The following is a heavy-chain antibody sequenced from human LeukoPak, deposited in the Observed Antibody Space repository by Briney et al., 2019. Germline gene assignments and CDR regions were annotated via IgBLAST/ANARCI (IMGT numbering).Heavy chain of an antibody. Sequence: GGSLRLSCAASGLSFSSYGMHWVRQAPGEGLESVAFIQYDGSNKFYADSVKGRFTISRDNAKNTLNLQMNSLRAEDTAVYYCARDLGQYYDTSDNWFDPWGQGTLVTVSS. V-gene: IGHV3-30*12. CDR3: ARDLGQYYDTSDNWFDP. J-gene: IGHJ5*02. CDR2: IQYDGSNK. CDR1: GLSFSSYG. D-gene: IGHD3-22*01.